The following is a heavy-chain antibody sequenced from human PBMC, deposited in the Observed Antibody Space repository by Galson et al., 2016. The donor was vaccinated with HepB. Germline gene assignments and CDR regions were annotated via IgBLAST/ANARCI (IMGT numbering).Heavy chain of an antibody. CDR1: GFTFTGYA. J-gene: IGHJ3*01. D-gene: IGHD2-21*02. CDR2: ITATGDTT. CDR3: AKDLRDAVLLAAVLRDHDVFDF. Sequence: SLRLSCAASGFTFTGYAMSWVRQAPGKGLEWVSSITATGDTTYYADSVKGRFTISRDTSKNTLHLQMSSLRAEDTATYYCAKDLRDAVLLAAVLRDHDVFDFWGQGTLVTVSS. V-gene: IGHV3-23*01.